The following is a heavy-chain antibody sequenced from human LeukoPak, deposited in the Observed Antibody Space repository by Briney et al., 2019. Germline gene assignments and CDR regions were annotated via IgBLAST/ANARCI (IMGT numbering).Heavy chain of an antibody. J-gene: IGHJ4*02. CDR3: STRPLSTGHYELDGY. V-gene: IGHV4-4*07. D-gene: IGHD2-2*01. Sequence: SETLSLTCTVSSGSISSYYWSWVRQPAGKGLIWIGRLDPSGRTNYNPSLQSRVTMSLDTSTNQFSLKLSSVTAADTAIYYWSTRPLSTGHYELDGYWGQGNLVTVSS. CDR1: SGSISSYY. CDR2: LDPSGRT.